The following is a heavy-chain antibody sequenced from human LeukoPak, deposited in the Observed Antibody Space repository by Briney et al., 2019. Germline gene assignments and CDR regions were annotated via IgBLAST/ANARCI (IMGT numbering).Heavy chain of an antibody. J-gene: IGHJ4*02. CDR3: ARPKGPLPFPFDY. CDR2: INHSGST. V-gene: IGHV4-34*01. Sequence: SETLSLTCAVYGGSLSGYYWSWIRQPPGKGLEWIGEINHSGSTNYNPSLKSRVTISVDTSKNQFSLKLSSVTAADTAVYYCARPKGPLPFPFDYWGQGTLVTVSS. D-gene: IGHD2/OR15-2a*01. CDR1: GGSLSGYY.